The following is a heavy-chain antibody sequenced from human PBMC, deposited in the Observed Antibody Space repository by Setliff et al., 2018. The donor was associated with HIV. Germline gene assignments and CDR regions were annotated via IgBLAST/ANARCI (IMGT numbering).Heavy chain of an antibody. J-gene: IGHJ4*02. CDR1: GGSFSGYH. CDR2: INHTGNT. CDR3: ARGKGGLVGPAEFDY. V-gene: IGHV4-34*01. Sequence: KLPETLSLTCAVYGGSFSGYHWNWIRQFPGKGLEWMGEINHTGNTQYNPSLKSRVTMSEETSKNQFSLTLKSVTAADTAIYFCARGKGGLVGPAEFDYWGPGTLVTVSS. D-gene: IGHD1-26*01.